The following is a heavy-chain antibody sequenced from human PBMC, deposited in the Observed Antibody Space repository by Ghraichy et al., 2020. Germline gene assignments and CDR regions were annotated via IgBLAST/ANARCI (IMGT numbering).Heavy chain of an antibody. Sequence: SENLSLTCAVYGGSFSGYYWSWIRQPPGKGLEWIGEINHSGSTNYNPSLKSRVTISVDTSKNQFSLKLSSVTAADTAVYYCAREVAGLDTAMVMGYYYYGLDVWGQGTTVTVSS. CDR1: GGSFSGYY. CDR3: AREVAGLDTAMVMGYYYYGLDV. V-gene: IGHV4-34*01. J-gene: IGHJ6*02. D-gene: IGHD5-18*01. CDR2: INHSGST.